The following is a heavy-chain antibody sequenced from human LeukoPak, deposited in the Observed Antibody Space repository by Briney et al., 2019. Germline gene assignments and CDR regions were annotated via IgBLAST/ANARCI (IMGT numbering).Heavy chain of an antibody. V-gene: IGHV1-24*01. Sequence: ASVKVSCKVSGYTLTELSMHWVRQAPGKGLEWMGGFDPEDGETIYAQKFQGRVTMTEDTSTDTAYMELSSLRSEDTAVYYCARGFPGEYSYPPFSDYYYYGMDVWGQGTTVTVSS. CDR1: GYTLTELS. CDR3: ARGFPGEYSYPPFSDYYYYGMDV. J-gene: IGHJ6*02. D-gene: IGHD5-18*01. CDR2: FDPEDGET.